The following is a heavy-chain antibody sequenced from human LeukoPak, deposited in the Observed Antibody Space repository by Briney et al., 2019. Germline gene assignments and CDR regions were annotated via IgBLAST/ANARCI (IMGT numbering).Heavy chain of an antibody. CDR2: IYYSGNT. CDR3: ARHEHKAVAGDT. CDR1: GVSISSSNSY. V-gene: IGHV4-39*01. D-gene: IGHD6-19*01. J-gene: IGHJ5*02. Sequence: SETLSLTCTVSGVSISSSNSYWGWIRQPPGKGLEWIGSIYYSGNTYYNASLKSQVSISIDTSKNQFSLRLTSVTAADTAVYYCARHEHKAVAGDTWGQGTLVTVSS.